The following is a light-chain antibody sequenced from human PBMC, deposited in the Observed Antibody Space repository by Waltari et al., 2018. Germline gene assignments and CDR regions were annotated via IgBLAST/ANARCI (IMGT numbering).Light chain of an antibody. CDR3: MQPLETPWT. J-gene: IGKJ1*01. V-gene: IGKV2-28*01. CDR1: QSLLHVDGYNY. CDR2: MGS. Sequence: DIVMTQSPLSLHVTPGEPASISCRSSQSLLHVDGYNYLDWYLQKPGQSPQVLIYMGSNRAAGVPDRFSGSGSGTDFTLKISRVEAEDVGVYYCMQPLETPWTFGQGTKVEIK.